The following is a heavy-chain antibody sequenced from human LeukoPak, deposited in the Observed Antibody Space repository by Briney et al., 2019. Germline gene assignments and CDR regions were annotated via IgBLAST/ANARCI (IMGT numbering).Heavy chain of an antibody. CDR3: ARAVRFLEWFPWFDP. Sequence: GASVKVSCKASGYTFTGYYMHWVRQAPGQGLEWMGRINPNSGGTNYAQKFQGRVTMTRDTSISTAYMELSRLRSDDTAVYYCARAVRFLEWFPWFDPWGQGTLVTVSS. D-gene: IGHD3-3*01. V-gene: IGHV1-2*06. CDR2: INPNSGGT. CDR1: GYTFTGYY. J-gene: IGHJ5*02.